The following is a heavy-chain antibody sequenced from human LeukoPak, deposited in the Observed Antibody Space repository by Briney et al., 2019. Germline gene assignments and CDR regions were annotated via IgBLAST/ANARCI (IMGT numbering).Heavy chain of an antibody. Sequence: GGSLGLSCAASGFTFSSYAMSWVRQAPGKGLEWVSTISGSDGSTYYADSVKGRFTISRDNSKNTLYLQMNSLRAEDTAVYYCAAPVVVPASAFDIWGQGTMVTVSS. CDR2: ISGSDGST. V-gene: IGHV3-23*01. D-gene: IGHD2-2*01. CDR3: AAPVVVPASAFDI. CDR1: GFTFSSYA. J-gene: IGHJ3*02.